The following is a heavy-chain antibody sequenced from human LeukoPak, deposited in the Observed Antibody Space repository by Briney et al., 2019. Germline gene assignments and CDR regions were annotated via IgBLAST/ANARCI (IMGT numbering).Heavy chain of an antibody. D-gene: IGHD3-22*01. CDR2: ISYDGSNK. Sequence: GGSLRLSCAASGFTFSSYGMHWVRQAPGKGLEWVAVISYDGSNKYYADSVKGRFTISRDNSKNTLYLQMNSLRSEDTAVYYCARDPPPDSRGYYQYYIDYWGQGTLVTVSS. CDR3: ARDPPPDSRGYYQYYIDY. CDR1: GFTFSSYG. J-gene: IGHJ4*02. V-gene: IGHV3-30*03.